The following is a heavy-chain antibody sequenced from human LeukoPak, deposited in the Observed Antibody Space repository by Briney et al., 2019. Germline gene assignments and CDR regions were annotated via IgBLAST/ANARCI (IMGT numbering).Heavy chain of an antibody. V-gene: IGHV1-69*05. D-gene: IGHD5-24*01. J-gene: IGHJ5*02. CDR1: GGTSSSYA. CDR2: IIPIFGTA. Sequence: SVKVSCKASGGTSSSYAISWVRQAPGQGLEWMGGIIPIFGTANYAQKFQGRVTITTDESTSTAYMELSSLRSEDTAVYYCARDSSPNRDGYNYWFDPWGQGTLVTVSS. CDR3: ARDSSPNRDGYNYWFDP.